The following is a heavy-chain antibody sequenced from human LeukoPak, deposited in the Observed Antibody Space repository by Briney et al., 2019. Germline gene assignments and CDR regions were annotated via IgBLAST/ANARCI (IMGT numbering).Heavy chain of an antibody. CDR3: AIDTAIHDAFDI. J-gene: IGHJ3*02. CDR1: GGSISSGGYY. Sequence: SQTLSLTCTVSGGSISSGGYYWSWIRQHPGKGLEWIGYIYYSGSTYYNPSLKSRVTISVDRSKNQFSLKLSSVTAADTAVYYCAIDTAIHDAFDIWGQGTMVTVSS. V-gene: IGHV4-31*03. D-gene: IGHD5-18*01. CDR2: IYYSGST.